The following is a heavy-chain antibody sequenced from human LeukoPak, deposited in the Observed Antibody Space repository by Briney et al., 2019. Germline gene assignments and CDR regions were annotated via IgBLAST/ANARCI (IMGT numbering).Heavy chain of an antibody. Sequence: ASVKVSCKASTYISSDFGISWVRLAPGGGHEWMCWVSGDNGQTNYGHKFYGRVTMTMETSTNTASMELRGLRSDDTAIYYCARVYLYTTGWSAAYYYFMDVWGKGTTVIVSS. J-gene: IGHJ6*03. D-gene: IGHD3-16*02. CDR2: VSGDNGQT. CDR3: ARVYLYTTGWSAAYYYFMDV. CDR1: TYISSDFG. V-gene: IGHV1-18*01.